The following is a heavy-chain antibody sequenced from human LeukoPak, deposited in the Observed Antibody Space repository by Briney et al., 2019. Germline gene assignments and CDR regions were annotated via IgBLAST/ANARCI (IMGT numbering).Heavy chain of an antibody. D-gene: IGHD4-17*01. J-gene: IGHJ4*02. CDR2: IKSDGSDT. Sequence: GGSLRLSCAASGFTFSSYWMHWVRQTPGKGLVWVSRIKSDGSDTLYADSVKGRFTISRDNSKNTLYLQTSSLGVDDTAVYYCARASTTVPNLLDYWGQGALVSVSS. CDR3: ARASTTVPNLLDY. CDR1: GFTFSSYW. V-gene: IGHV3-74*01.